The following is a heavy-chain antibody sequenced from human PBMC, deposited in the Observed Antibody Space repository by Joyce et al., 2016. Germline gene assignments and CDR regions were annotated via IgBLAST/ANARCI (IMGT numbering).Heavy chain of an antibody. CDR2: LSYDGIYK. CDR1: GLTISNYG. D-gene: IGHD6-25*01. CDR3: AKILTATYSSGWFLDY. J-gene: IGHJ4*02. V-gene: IGHV3-30*18. Sequence: QVQLVESGGGVVQPGRSLRLSCAACGLTISNYGVHWVRQVPGKGLEWVAVLSYDGIYKYYADSVKGRFTISRDNSKNTVFLEMNSLRAEETAVYYCAKILTATYSSGWFLDYWGQGTLVTVSS.